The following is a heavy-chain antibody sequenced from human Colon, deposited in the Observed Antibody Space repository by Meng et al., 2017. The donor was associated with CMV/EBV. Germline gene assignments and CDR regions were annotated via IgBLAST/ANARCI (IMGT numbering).Heavy chain of an antibody. V-gene: IGHV4-30-4*08. Sequence: LRLSCTVSGGSISSGDYYWSWIRQPPGKGLEWIGYIYYSGSTYYNPSLKSRVTISVDTSKNQFSLKLSSVTAADTAVYYCARGRRCSSTSCYNFDYWGQGTLVTVSS. CDR1: GGSISSGDYY. CDR3: ARGRRCSSTSCYNFDY. CDR2: IYYSGST. J-gene: IGHJ4*02. D-gene: IGHD2-2*02.